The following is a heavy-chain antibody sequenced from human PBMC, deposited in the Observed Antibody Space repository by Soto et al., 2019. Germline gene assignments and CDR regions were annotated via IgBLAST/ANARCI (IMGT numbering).Heavy chain of an antibody. CDR3: AKDPARGYNLDNWFDP. D-gene: IGHD5-12*01. CDR2: ISGSGGST. CDR1: GFTFSNYA. J-gene: IGHJ5*02. Sequence: PGGSLRLSCAASGFTFSNYAVTWVRQAPGKGLEWVSTISGSGGSTYYADSVKGRFTISRDNSKNTLYLQMNSLRAEDTAVYYCAKDPARGYNLDNWFDPWGQGTLVTVSS. V-gene: IGHV3-23*01.